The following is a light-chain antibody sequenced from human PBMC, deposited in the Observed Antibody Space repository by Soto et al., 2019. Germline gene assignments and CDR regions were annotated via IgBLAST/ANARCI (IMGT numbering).Light chain of an antibody. CDR2: EVL. CDR1: TSDVGGYNF. V-gene: IGLV2-14*03. J-gene: IGLJ3*02. Sequence: QSALTQPASVSGSPGQSITISCTGTTSDVGGYNFVSWYQQHPGNAPKLIIHEVLNRPSGVSSRYSGSKSGNTASLTISGLQAEADAVYYCCSHSASTHWVFGGGTKLTVL. CDR3: CSHSASTHWV.